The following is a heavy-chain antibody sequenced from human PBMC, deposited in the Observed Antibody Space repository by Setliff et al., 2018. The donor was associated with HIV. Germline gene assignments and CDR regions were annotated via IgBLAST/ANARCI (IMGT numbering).Heavy chain of an antibody. J-gene: IGHJ3*01. CDR1: GFTFSNYW. CDR3: ARDRGGYTFDF. Sequence: PGGSLRLSCAASGFTFSNYWMSWVRQAPGKGLEWVANINGDGSEIWYVESVRGRFTISRDNAKTSVYVQMSSLRVEDTAIYYCARDRGGYTFDFWGQGTVVTVS. CDR2: INGDGSEI. D-gene: IGHD3-10*01. V-gene: IGHV3-7*01.